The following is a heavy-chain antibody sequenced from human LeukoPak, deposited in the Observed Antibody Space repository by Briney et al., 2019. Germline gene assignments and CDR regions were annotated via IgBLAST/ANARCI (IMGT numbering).Heavy chain of an antibody. V-gene: IGHV1-18*01. J-gene: IGHJ4*02. Sequence: ASVKLSCKASGYTFTSYGIGWVRQAPGQGLEWMGWISGYNSNTNFTQNLQGRVTMTTNTSANTAYMELRRLRSDDTAVYYCAKDDYDILSGFDYWGQGTLVTVSS. CDR2: ISGYNSNT. D-gene: IGHD3-9*01. CDR3: AKDDYDILSGFDY. CDR1: GYTFTSYG.